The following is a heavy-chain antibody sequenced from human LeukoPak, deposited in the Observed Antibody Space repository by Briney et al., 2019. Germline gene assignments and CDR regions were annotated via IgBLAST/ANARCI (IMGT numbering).Heavy chain of an antibody. V-gene: IGHV3-23*01. CDR1: GFTFSNYA. CDR3: ARGLTGTGGYYYYGMDV. CDR2: ISGSGGST. Sequence: PGGSLRLSCAASGFTFSNYAMSWVRQAPGKGLEWVSAISGSGGSTYYADSVKGRFTISRDNSKNTLYLQMNSLRAEDTAVYYCARGLTGTGGYYYYGMDVWGQGTTVTVSS. J-gene: IGHJ6*02. D-gene: IGHD3-10*01.